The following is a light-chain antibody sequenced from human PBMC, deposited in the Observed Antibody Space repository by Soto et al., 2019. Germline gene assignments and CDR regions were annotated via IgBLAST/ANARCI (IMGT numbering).Light chain of an antibody. CDR1: QNVGSRY. V-gene: IGKV3-20*01. Sequence: EIVLTQSPGTLSLSPGERATLSCGASQNVGSRYLAWYQQKPGQAPRLLIYGTSNRATGIPDRFSGSGSGTDFSLTIRSMEPGDFAVYSCQQYRSPPRTFGQATRVDI. CDR3: QQYRSPPRT. CDR2: GTS. J-gene: IGKJ1*01.